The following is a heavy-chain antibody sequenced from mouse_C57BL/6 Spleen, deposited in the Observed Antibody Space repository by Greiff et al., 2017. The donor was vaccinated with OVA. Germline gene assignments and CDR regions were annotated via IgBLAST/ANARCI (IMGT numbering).Heavy chain of an antibody. D-gene: IGHD2-4*01. J-gene: IGHJ3*01. V-gene: IGHV5-6*01. CDR1: GFTFSSYG. CDR2: ISSGGSYT. CDR3: ARPGNDYDGEAWFAY. Sequence: EVQVVESGGDLVKPGGSLKLSCAASGFTFSSYGMSWVRQTPDKRLEWVATISSGGSYTYYPDSVKGRFTISRDNAKNTLYLQMSSLKSEDTAMYYCARPGNDYDGEAWFAYWGQGTLVTVSA.